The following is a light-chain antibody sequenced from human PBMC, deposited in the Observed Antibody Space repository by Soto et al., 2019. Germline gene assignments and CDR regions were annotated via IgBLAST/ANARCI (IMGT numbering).Light chain of an antibody. CDR3: SSYAGSYAYV. V-gene: IGLV2-11*01. CDR2: AVT. J-gene: IGLJ1*01. CDR1: SSDVGGYTS. Sequence: QSVLTQPRSVSGSPGQSVTISCTGTSSDVGGYTSVSWYQQHPGKAPKVMIYAVTKRPSGVPDRFSGSKSGNTASLTISGLQAEDEADYYCSSYAGSYAYVFGTGTKVTVL.